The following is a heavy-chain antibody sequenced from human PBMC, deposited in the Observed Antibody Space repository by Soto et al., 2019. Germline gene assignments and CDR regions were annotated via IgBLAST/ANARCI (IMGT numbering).Heavy chain of an antibody. V-gene: IGHV4-28*01. D-gene: IGHD1-26*01. J-gene: IGHJ4*02. CDR1: GYSISSSNW. CDR2: IYYSGTT. CDR3: ARREIQGPIDY. Sequence: QVQLQESGPGLVKPSDTLSLTCAVSGYSISSSNWWGWIRQPPRKGLEWLGYIYYSGTTYYNPSLKRRVIMSVDTSKNQFSLKLTSVTAVDTDVYYCARREIQGPIDYWGQGTLVTVSS.